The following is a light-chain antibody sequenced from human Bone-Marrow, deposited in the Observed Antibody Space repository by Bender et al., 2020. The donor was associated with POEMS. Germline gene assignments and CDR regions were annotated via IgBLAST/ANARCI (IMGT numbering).Light chain of an antibody. CDR1: NSNIGNNY. Sequence: QSVLTQPPSVSGAPGQRVTISCTGSNSNIGNNYVSWYQQFPGTAPKLLLYDDGRRPSGFPDRFSASKSGTSATLDITGLQAGDEADYYCGLWDSSVSAWVFGGGTKLTVL. CDR2: DDG. CDR3: GLWDSSVSAWV. J-gene: IGLJ3*02. V-gene: IGLV1-51*01.